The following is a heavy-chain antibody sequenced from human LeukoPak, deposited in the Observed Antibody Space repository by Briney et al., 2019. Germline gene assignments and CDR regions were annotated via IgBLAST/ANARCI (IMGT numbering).Heavy chain of an antibody. Sequence: PSETLSLTCAVSGGSISSGGYSWSWIRQPPGKGLEWIGYIYHSGRTYYNPSLKSRVTISVDRSKNQFSLKLSSVTAADTAVYYCARVWGYGDYISHFDYWGQGTLVTVSS. D-gene: IGHD4-17*01. J-gene: IGHJ4*02. CDR3: ARVWGYGDYISHFDY. V-gene: IGHV4-30-2*01. CDR2: IYHSGRT. CDR1: GGSISSGGYS.